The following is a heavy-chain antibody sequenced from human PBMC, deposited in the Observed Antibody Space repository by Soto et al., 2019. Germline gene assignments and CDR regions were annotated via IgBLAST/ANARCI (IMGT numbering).Heavy chain of an antibody. Sequence: QLQLQESGPGLVKPSETLSLTCSVSDDSINSDKYYWGWIRQPPGKGLEWIGSIYYRGNAYYNPSLQTRVTISPDKSRSRFSLKLNSVTAADSAVYFCARLEGLATISYYFDFWGPGALVTVSS. D-gene: IGHD5-12*01. CDR1: DDSINSDKYY. V-gene: IGHV4-39*01. CDR2: IYYRGNA. J-gene: IGHJ4*02. CDR3: ARLEGLATISYYFDF.